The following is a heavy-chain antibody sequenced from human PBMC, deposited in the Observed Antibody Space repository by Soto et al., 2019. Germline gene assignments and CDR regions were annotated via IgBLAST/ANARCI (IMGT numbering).Heavy chain of an antibody. CDR1: GFTFSSYA. CDR2: ISGSGGST. J-gene: IGHJ5*02. V-gene: IGHV3-23*01. CDR3: AKDPDSSSWFSNGFDP. D-gene: IGHD6-13*01. Sequence: GGSLRLSCAASGFTFSSYAMSRVRQAPGKGLEWVSAISGSGGSTYYADSVKGRFTISRDNSKNTLYLQMNSLRAEDTAVYYCAKDPDSSSWFSNGFDPWGQGTLVTVSS.